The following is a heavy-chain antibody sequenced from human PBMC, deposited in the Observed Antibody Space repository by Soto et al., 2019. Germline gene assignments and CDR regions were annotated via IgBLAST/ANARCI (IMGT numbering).Heavy chain of an antibody. J-gene: IGHJ6*02. CDR2: ISYDGSNK. CDR1: GFTFSSYA. Sequence: PGGSLRLSCAASGFTFSSYAMHWVRQAPGKGLEWVAVISYDGSNKYYADSVKGRFTISRDNSKNTLYLQMNSLRAEDTAVYYCARGRFGELPPPWYYYYGMDVWGQGTTVTGSS. CDR3: ARGRFGELPPPWYYYYGMDV. V-gene: IGHV3-30-3*01. D-gene: IGHD3-10*01.